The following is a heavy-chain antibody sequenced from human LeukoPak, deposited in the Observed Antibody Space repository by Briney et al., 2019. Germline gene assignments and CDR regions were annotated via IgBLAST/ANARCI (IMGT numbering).Heavy chain of an antibody. J-gene: IGHJ4*02. CDR3: ARGIAARLF. V-gene: IGHV3-30-3*01. CDR2: ISYDGSNK. Sequence: GGSLRLSCAASGFTFSSYAMHWVRQAPGKGLEWVAVISYDGSNKYYADSVKGRFTISRDNSKNTLYLQMNSLRAEDTAVYYCARGIAARLFWGQGTLVTVSS. CDR1: GFTFSSYA. D-gene: IGHD6-6*01.